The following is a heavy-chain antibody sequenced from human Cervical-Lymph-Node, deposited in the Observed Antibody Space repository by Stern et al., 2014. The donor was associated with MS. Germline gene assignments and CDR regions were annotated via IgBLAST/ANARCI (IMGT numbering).Heavy chain of an antibody. Sequence: EVQLVESGGGLVQLGGSLRLSCAASGFSFSSYWMHWVRQAPGTGLVWVSRINNDGSSTSYADSVKGRFTISRDNAKNTLYLQMNTLRAEDTAVYYCASRPTTVVSGNYGMDVWGQGTTVTVSS. J-gene: IGHJ6*02. CDR2: INNDGSST. CDR1: GFSFSSYW. D-gene: IGHD4-23*01. CDR3: ASRPTTVVSGNYGMDV. V-gene: IGHV3-74*02.